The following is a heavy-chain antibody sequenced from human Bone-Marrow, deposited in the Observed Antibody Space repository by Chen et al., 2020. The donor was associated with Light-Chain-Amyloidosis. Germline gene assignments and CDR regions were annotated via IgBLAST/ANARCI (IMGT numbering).Heavy chain of an antibody. CDR1: GYTFPNYW. D-gene: IGHD5-12*01. CDR2: IYPDDSDA. J-gene: IGHJ4*02. Sequence: EVQLEQSGPEVKKPGESLKISCKGSGYTFPNYWIGWVRQMPGKGLEWMGVIYPDDSDARYCPSFEGQVTSSADKSITTAYLQWRSLKASDTAMYYCARRRDGYNFDYWGQGTLVTVSS. CDR3: ARRRDGYNFDY. V-gene: IGHV5-51*01.